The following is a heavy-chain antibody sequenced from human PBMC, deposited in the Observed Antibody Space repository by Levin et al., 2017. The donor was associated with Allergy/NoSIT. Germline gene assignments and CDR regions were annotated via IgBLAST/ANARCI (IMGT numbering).Heavy chain of an antibody. Sequence: ASVKVSCKASGYTFNRYGITWVRQAPGQGLAWRGWISADNGDTYLAQNFQGRVTMTTDTSTNTVHMEIRSLRSDDTAVYYCAREVLGGYVHPWGQGTLVTVSS. J-gene: IGHJ5*02. CDR3: AREVLGGYVHP. CDR2: ISADNGDT. CDR1: GYTFNRYG. D-gene: IGHD5-12*01. V-gene: IGHV1-18*01.